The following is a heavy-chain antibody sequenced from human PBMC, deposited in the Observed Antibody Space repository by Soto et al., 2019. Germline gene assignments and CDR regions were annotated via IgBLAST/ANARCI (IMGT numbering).Heavy chain of an antibody. CDR2: SSADNGDK. CDR1: GYTFTSHG. J-gene: IGHJ6*02. V-gene: IGHV1-18*01. Sequence: QVQLVQSGAEVKKPGASVKVSCKASGYTFTSHGITWVRQAPGQGLEWMGWSSADNGDKKYAQKVQGRVTMTTDTSTSTAYMELRSLRSDDTAIYYCARPRKWLRLGGMDVWGQGTTVTVSS. D-gene: IGHD5-12*01. CDR3: ARPRKWLRLGGMDV.